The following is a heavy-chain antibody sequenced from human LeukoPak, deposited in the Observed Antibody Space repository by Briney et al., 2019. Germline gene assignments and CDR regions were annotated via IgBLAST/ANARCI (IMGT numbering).Heavy chain of an antibody. CDR1: GFTVSSNY. D-gene: IGHD6-13*01. CDR2: IYSDGST. CDR3: ASSWHLDY. V-gene: IGHV3-53*01. J-gene: IGHJ4*02. Sequence: QSGGSLRLSRAASGFTVSSNYMSWVRQAPGKGLEWVSIIYSDGSTYYADSVKGRFTISRDNSKNTLYLQMNSLRAEDTAVYYCASSWHLDYWGQGTLVTVSS.